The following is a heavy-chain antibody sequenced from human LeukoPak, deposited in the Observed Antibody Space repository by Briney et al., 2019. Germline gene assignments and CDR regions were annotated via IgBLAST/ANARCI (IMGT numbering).Heavy chain of an antibody. CDR3: ARGLFLSGYLDAFDI. Sequence: GGSLRLSCTASGFTFSGYGMSWVRQAPGKGLEWVSSISSSGGSTYYADSVKGRFTISRDNSKNTLYLQMNSLKVEDTALYYCARGLFLSGYLDAFDIWGQGTVVTVSS. CDR2: ISSSGGST. CDR1: GFTFSGYG. V-gene: IGHV3-23*01. D-gene: IGHD3-22*01. J-gene: IGHJ3*02.